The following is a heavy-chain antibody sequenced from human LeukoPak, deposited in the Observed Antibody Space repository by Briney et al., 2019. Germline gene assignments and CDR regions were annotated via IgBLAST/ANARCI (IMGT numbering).Heavy chain of an antibody. J-gene: IGHJ4*02. CDR2: IYYSGST. D-gene: IGHD2-2*02. CDR1: GGSLSSYY. V-gene: IGHV4-59*01. CDR3: ARNYGYCSSTSCYTLIDY. Sequence: SETLSLTXTVSGGSLSSYYWSWIRQPPGKGLECMGYIYYSGSTNYNPSLKSRVTISVDTSKNQFSLKLSSVTAADTAVYYCARNYGYCSSTSCYTLIDYWGQGTLVTVSS.